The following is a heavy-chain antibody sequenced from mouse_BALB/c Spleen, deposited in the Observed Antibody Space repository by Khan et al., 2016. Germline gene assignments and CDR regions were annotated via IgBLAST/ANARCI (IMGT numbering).Heavy chain of an antibody. Sequence: EVELVESGGGLVQPGGSLKLSCAASGFTFSTYGMSWVRQTPDKRLELVATINSNGGSTYYPASVKGRFTTSRDNAKNTLYLQLSSLESEAAAMYYREGESYGDCFVDWGQGTTLTGSP. V-gene: IGHV5-6-3*01. D-gene: IGHD1-1*02. CDR1: GFTFSTYG. J-gene: IGHJ2*01. CDR3: EGESYGDCFVD. CDR2: INSNGGST.